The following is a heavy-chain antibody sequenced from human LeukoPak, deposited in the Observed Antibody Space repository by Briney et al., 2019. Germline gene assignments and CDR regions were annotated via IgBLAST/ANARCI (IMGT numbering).Heavy chain of an antibody. CDR2: TYHSGST. Sequence: SETLSLTCAVSGYSISSGYYWGWIRQPPGKGLEWIGSTYHSGSTYYNPSLKSRVTISVDTSKNQFSLKLSSVTAADTAVYYCAREHCSSTSCYYYYGMDVWGKGTTVTVSS. CDR1: GYSISSGYY. CDR3: AREHCSSTSCYYYYGMDV. J-gene: IGHJ6*04. D-gene: IGHD2-2*01. V-gene: IGHV4-38-2*02.